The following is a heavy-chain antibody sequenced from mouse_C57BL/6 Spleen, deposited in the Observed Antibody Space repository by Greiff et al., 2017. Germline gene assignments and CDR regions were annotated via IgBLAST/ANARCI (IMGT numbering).Heavy chain of an antibody. J-gene: IGHJ1*03. CDR1: GFTFSSYG. D-gene: IGHD2-5*01. V-gene: IGHV5-6*01. Sequence: EVQLVESGGDLVKPGGFLKLSCAASGFTFSSYGMSWVRQTPDKRLEWVATISSGGSYTYYPDSVKGRFTISRDNAKNTLYLQMSSLKSEDTAMYYCARHNYSNKSWYFDVWGTGTTVTVSS. CDR3: ARHNYSNKSWYFDV. CDR2: ISSGGSYT.